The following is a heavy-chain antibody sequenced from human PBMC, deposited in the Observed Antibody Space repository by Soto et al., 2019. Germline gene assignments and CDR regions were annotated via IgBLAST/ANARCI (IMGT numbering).Heavy chain of an antibody. V-gene: IGHV3-30*18. D-gene: IGHD3-10*01. CDR1: GFTFSSYG. J-gene: IGHJ6*02. CDR2: ISYYGSNK. CDR3: AKDAGGIWFRYYYYYGMDV. Sequence: QVQLVESGGGVVQPGRSLRLSCAASGFTFSSYGMHWVRTAPGKGLEWVAVISYYGSNKYYADSVKGRFTISRDISKNTLYLQMNSLIADETAVYYCAKDAGGIWFRYYYYYGMDVWGQGTTGTVSS.